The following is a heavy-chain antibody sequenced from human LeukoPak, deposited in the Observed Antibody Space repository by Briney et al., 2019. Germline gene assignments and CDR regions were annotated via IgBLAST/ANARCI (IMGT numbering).Heavy chain of an antibody. D-gene: IGHD2-21*01. Sequence: GGSLRLSCAASGFTFSSYSMNWVRQAPGKGLEWVSSISSSSSYIYYADSVKGRFTISRDNAKNSLYLQMTGLRAEDTAVYYCAREAGYGDFDYWGQGTLVTVSS. CDR3: AREAGYGDFDY. V-gene: IGHV3-21*01. CDR1: GFTFSSYS. CDR2: ISSSSSYI. J-gene: IGHJ4*02.